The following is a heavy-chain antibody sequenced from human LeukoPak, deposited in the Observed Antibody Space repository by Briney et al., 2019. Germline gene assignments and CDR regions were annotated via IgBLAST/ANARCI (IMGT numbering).Heavy chain of an antibody. CDR1: GGTFSSYA. CDR3: ASMGYDYVWGSYRHFDY. D-gene: IGHD3-16*02. Sequence: VASVKVSCKASGGTFSSYAISWVRQAPGQGLEWMGGIIPIFGTANYAQKFQGRVTITTDESTSTAYMELSSLRSEDTAVYYCASMGYDYVWGSYRHFDYWGQGTLVTVSS. CDR2: IIPIFGTA. J-gene: IGHJ4*02. V-gene: IGHV1-69*05.